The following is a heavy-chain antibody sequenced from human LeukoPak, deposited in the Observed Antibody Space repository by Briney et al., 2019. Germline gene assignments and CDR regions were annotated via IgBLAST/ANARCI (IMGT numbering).Heavy chain of an antibody. CDR3: ARDYSGYDLLLFDY. Sequence: GASVKVSCKASGYTFTGYYMHWVRQAPGQGLEWMGWINPNSGGTNYAQKFQGRVTMTRDTSISTAYMELSRLRFDDTPVYYCARDYSGYDLLLFDYWGQGTLVTVSS. J-gene: IGHJ4*02. CDR1: GYTFTGYY. D-gene: IGHD5-12*01. V-gene: IGHV1-2*02. CDR2: INPNSGGT.